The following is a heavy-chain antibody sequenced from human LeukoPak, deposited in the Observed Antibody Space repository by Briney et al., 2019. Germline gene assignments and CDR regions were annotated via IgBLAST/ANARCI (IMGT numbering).Heavy chain of an antibody. D-gene: IGHD1-26*01. CDR3: AKAISVGATTDAAD. V-gene: IGHV3-48*03. Sequence: GGSLRLSCAASGFTFSSYEMNWVRQAPGKGLEWVSYISSSGSTIYYADSVKGRFTISRDNAKNSLYLQMNSLRAEDTAVYYCAKAISVGATTDAADWGQGTLVTVSS. CDR1: GFTFSSYE. CDR2: ISSSGSTI. J-gene: IGHJ4*02.